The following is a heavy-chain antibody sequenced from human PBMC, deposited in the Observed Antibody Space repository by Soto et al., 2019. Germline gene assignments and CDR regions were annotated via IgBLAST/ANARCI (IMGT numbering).Heavy chain of an antibody. CDR3: ARESYGDYG. Sequence: GGSLRLSCAASGFTFSSYGMHWVRQAPGKGLEWVAVISYDGSNKYYADSVKGRFTISRDNSKNTLYLQMNSLRAEDTAVYYCARESYGDYGWGQGTLVTVSS. V-gene: IGHV3-30*03. CDR1: GFTFSSYG. CDR2: ISYDGSNK. J-gene: IGHJ4*02. D-gene: IGHD4-17*01.